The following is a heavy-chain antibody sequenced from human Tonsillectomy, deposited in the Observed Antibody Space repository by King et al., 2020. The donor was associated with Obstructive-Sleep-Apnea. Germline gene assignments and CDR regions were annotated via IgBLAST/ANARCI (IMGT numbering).Heavy chain of an antibody. J-gene: IGHJ4*02. CDR1: GGSFSGFS. Sequence: VQLQQWGAGLLKPSETLSLTCAVSGGSFSGFSWSWIRQPPGKGREWIGDINDSGSTNYAPSLKSRVTLSIETSKNQFSLKLSSLTAADTAVYYCGRNDYGDYGALDWGQGTLVTVAS. CDR3: GRNDYGDYGALD. CDR2: INDSGST. D-gene: IGHD4-17*01. V-gene: IGHV4-34*01.